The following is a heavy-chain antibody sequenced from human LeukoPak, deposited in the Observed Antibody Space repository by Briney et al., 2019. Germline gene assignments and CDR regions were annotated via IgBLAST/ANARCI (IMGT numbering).Heavy chain of an antibody. CDR3: ARDGVLLWFGSDY. D-gene: IGHD3-10*01. Sequence: GGSLRLSCAASGFTFSRYWMTWVRQAPGKGLEWVANIKEDGTKKYYVDSVKGRFTTSRDNAQNSLYLQMNSLRAEDTAVYYCARDGVLLWFGSDYWGQGTLVTVSS. CDR1: GFTFSRYW. V-gene: IGHV3-7*01. CDR2: IKEDGTKK. J-gene: IGHJ4*02.